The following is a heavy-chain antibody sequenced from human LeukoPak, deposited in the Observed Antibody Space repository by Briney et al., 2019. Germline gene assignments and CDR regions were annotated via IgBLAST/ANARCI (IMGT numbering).Heavy chain of an antibody. CDR2: IFYSGNT. J-gene: IGHJ4*02. CDR3: ARGPTRYYFDY. Sequence: SETLSLTCTVSGGSLSSYYWSWIRQSPGHGLQWIGHIFYSGNTNYNPSLKTRVIISLDTSKNQFSLNLTSVTAADTALYYCARGPTRYYFDYWGQGTLVTVSS. CDR1: GGSLSSYY. V-gene: IGHV4-59*01. D-gene: IGHD1-1*01.